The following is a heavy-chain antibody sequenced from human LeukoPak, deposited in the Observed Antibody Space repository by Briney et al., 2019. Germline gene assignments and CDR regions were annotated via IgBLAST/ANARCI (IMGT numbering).Heavy chain of an antibody. V-gene: IGHV4-59*01. CDR2: IYYSGST. J-gene: IGHJ4*02. CDR1: GGSINGYY. D-gene: IGHD2-2*01. CDR3: AREPPAATGFDY. Sequence: SETLSLTCTVSGGSINGYYWSWIRQPPGKGLEWIGYIYYSGSTNYNPSLKSRVTISVDTSKNQFSLNLNSVTAADTAVYYCAREPPAATGFDYWGQGTLVTVSS.